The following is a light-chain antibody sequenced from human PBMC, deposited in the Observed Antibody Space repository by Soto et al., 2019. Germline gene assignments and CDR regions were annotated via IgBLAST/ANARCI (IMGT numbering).Light chain of an antibody. CDR3: QQYGGSPPYT. V-gene: IGKV3-20*01. Sequence: EIVLTQSPGTLSLSPGERATLSFRASQSVSSIYLAWYQQKPGQAPRLLIYRASSMATGIPDRFSGSGSGTDFSLTISRLELEDFAVYYCQQYGGSPPYTFGQGTKLEIK. CDR1: QSVSSIY. J-gene: IGKJ2*01. CDR2: RAS.